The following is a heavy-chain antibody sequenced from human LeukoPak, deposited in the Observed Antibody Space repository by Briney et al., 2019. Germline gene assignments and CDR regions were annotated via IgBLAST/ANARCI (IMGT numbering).Heavy chain of an antibody. CDR2: ISYDGSTK. V-gene: IGHV3-30-3*01. CDR1: GFTFSTSA. D-gene: IGHD3-16*01. Sequence: GRSLRLSCAASGFTFSTSAMHWVRQAPGKGLEWVAVISYDGSTKFYADSVKGRFTISRDNSKNTLDLQMNSLGAEDTAVYYCASRPPYGGLDHWGQGALVTVSS. CDR3: ASRPPYGGLDH. J-gene: IGHJ4*02.